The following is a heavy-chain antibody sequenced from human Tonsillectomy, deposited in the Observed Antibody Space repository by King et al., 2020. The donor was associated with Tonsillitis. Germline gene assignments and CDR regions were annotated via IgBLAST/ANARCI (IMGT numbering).Heavy chain of an antibody. D-gene: IGHD6-19*01. V-gene: IGHV3-43*02. Sequence: VQLVESGGGVVQPGGSLRLSCAASGFTFDDYAMHWVRQAPGKGLEWVSLISGDGGSTYYADSVKGRFTISRDTSKKTLYLQMNSLRTEDSALYYCAKDVAMYTSSWYDSWGQGTLVTVSS. CDR1: GFTFDDYA. CDR3: AKDVAMYTSSWYDS. J-gene: IGHJ5*01. CDR2: ISGDGGST.